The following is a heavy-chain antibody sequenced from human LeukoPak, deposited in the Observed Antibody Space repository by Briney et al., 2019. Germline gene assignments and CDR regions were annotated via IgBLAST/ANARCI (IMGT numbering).Heavy chain of an antibody. Sequence: PSQTLSLTCTVSGGSISSDSYYWSWIRQPAGKGLEWIGRIYTTGSTNYNPSLKSRVTMSLDTSKNQLSLKLTSVTAADTALYYCAKGSGYYFYWGQGTLVTVSS. D-gene: IGHD3-22*01. CDR1: GGSISSDSYY. J-gene: IGHJ4*02. V-gene: IGHV4-61*02. CDR3: AKGSGYYFY. CDR2: IYTTGST.